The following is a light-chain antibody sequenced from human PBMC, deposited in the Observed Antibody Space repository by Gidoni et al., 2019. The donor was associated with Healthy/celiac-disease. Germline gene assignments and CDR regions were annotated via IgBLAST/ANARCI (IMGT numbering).Light chain of an antibody. CDR3: QQRSNWG. V-gene: IGKV3-11*01. J-gene: IGKJ5*01. CDR2: DAS. CDR1: QSVSSY. Sequence: DIVLTQSPATLSLSPGERATLSCRASQSVSSYLAWYQQKPGQAPRLLIYDASNRATGIPARFSGSGSGTDFTLTISSLEPEDFAVYYCQQRSNWGFGQGTRLEIK.